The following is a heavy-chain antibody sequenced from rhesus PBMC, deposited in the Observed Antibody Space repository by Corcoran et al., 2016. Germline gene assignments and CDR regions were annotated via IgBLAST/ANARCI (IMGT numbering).Heavy chain of an antibody. CDR2: INGNSGST. J-gene: IGHJ4*01. CDR3: ARDFTDDYGYYYTPFDY. CDR1: GGSFSSYW. V-gene: IGHV4-80*01. Sequence: QVQLQESGPGLVKPSETLSLTCAVSGGSFSSYWWSWIRQPPGKGLEWIGEINGNSGSTEYNPSLKRRVTISKDTSKNQFSLKLSSVTAADTAVYYCARDFTDDYGYYYTPFDYWGQGVLVTVSS. D-gene: IGHD3-9*01.